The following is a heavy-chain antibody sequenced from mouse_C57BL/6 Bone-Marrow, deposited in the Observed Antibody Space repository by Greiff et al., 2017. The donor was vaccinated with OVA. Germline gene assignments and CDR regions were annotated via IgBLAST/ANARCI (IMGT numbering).Heavy chain of an antibody. J-gene: IGHJ3*01. CDR1: GFSLTSYG. D-gene: IGHD1-1*01. CDR3: ARNSGTTVVEGRASRTWFAY. V-gene: IGHV2-2*01. CDR2: IWSGGST. Sequence: QVQLQQSGPGLVQPSQSLSITCTVSGFSLTSYGVHWVRQSPGKGLEWLGVIWSGGSTDYNAAFISRLSISKDNSKSQVFFKMNSLQADDTAIYYCARNSGTTVVEGRASRTWFAYWGQGTLVTVSA.